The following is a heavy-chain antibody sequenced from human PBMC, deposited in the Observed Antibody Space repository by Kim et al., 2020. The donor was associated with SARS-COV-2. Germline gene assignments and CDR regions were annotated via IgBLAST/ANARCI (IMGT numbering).Heavy chain of an antibody. Sequence: DKTYYVESVKGRLSISRDNSEYTLYLQMSSLRVEDTAVYYCATNLAAAGVVWGQGTLVTVSS. J-gene: IGHJ4*02. V-gene: IGHV3-66*01. D-gene: IGHD6-13*01. CDR2: DKT. CDR3: ATNLAAAGVV.